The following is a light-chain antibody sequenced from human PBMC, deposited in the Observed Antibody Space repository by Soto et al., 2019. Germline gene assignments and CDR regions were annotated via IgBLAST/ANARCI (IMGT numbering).Light chain of an antibody. CDR3: AAWDDSLNGPV. CDR1: SSNIGNNY. V-gene: IGLV1-47*01. J-gene: IGLJ1*01. CDR2: RNS. Sequence: QSVLTQPPSVSAAPGQKVTISCSGSSSNIGNNYVYWYHQLPGTAPKLRVHRNSQRPSGVPDRFSGSKSGTSASLVISGLRSEDEGDYYCAAWDDSLNGPVFGTGTKVTVL.